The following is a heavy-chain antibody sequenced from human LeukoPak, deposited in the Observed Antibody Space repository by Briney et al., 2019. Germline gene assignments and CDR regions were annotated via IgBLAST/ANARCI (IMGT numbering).Heavy chain of an antibody. CDR1: GFTFDDYG. D-gene: IGHD4-17*01. CDR3: ARDSKNGDPTDY. CDR2: INWNGGST. Sequence: GGSLRLSCAASGFTFDDYGMSWVRQAPGKGLEWVSGINWNGGSTGYADSVKGRFTISRDNAKDSLYLQMNSLRAEDTALYYCARDSKNGDPTDYWGQGTLVTVSS. J-gene: IGHJ4*02. V-gene: IGHV3-20*04.